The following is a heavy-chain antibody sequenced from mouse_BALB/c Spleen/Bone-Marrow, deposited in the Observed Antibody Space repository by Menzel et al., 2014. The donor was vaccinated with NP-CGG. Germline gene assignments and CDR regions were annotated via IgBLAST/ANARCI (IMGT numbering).Heavy chain of an antibody. CDR3: TRLDSSGYGAY. CDR2: IDPETGGT. CDR1: GYTFXDYE. Sequence: VQLVESGAELVRPGASVTLSCKASGYTFXDYEMHWLKQTPVHGLEWIGAIDPETGGTAYNQKFKGRATLTTDKSSSTAYMELRSLTSEDSAVYYCTRLDSSGYGAYWGQGTLVTVSA. V-gene: IGHV1-15*01. D-gene: IGHD3-2*01. J-gene: IGHJ3*01.